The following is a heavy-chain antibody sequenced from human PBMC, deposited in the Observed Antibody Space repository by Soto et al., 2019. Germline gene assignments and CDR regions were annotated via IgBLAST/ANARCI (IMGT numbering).Heavy chain of an antibody. J-gene: IGHJ4*02. Sequence: LSETLSLTCTVSGGSISSGGYYWSWIRQHPGKGPEWIGYIYYSGSTYYDPSLKSRVTISVDTSKNQFSLKLSSVTAADTAVYYCARLGPPNFDYWGKGTLVTVSS. CDR1: GGSISSGGYY. CDR3: ARLGPPNFDY. CDR2: IYYSGST. V-gene: IGHV4-31*03.